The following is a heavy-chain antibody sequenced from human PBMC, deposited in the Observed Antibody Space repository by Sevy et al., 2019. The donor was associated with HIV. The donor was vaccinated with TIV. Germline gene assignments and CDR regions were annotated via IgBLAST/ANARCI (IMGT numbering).Heavy chain of an antibody. CDR2: IYSGGST. CDR1: GFTVSSNY. Sequence: GGSLRLSCAASGFTVSSNYMSWVRQGPGKGLEWVSVIYSGGSTYYADPLKGRFTVSRDNSKNTLYLQMNNLTAEDTAVFYCARGIGYSGYETDYWGQGTLVTVSS. CDR3: ARGIGYSGYETDY. J-gene: IGHJ4*02. V-gene: IGHV3-53*01. D-gene: IGHD5-12*01.